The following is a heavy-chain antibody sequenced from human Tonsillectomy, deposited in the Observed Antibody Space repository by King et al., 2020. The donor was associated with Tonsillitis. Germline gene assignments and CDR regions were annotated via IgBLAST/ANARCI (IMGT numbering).Heavy chain of an antibody. CDR1: GFTFSSYE. V-gene: IGHV3-48*03. D-gene: IGHD3-22*01. CDR3: AREGIDYYDSSGYYRVDAFDI. Sequence: QLVQSGGGLVQPGGSLRLSCAASGFTFSSYEMNWVRQAPGKGLEWVSYISSSGSTIYYADSVKGRFTSSSDNAKNSLYLQMNSLRAEDTAVYYCAREGIDYYDSSGYYRVDAFDIWGQGTMVTVSS. CDR2: ISSSGSTI. J-gene: IGHJ3*02.